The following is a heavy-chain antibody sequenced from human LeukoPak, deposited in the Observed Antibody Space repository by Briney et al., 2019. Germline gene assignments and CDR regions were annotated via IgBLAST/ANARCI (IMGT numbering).Heavy chain of an antibody. CDR1: VGTFSSYT. J-gene: IGHJ4*02. V-gene: IGHV1-69*02. CDR3: ARALTPAMAAADY. CDR2: IIPILGIA. D-gene: IGHD5-18*01. Sequence: ASVKVSCKASVGTFSSYTISWVRQAPGQGLEWMGRIIPILGIANYAQKFQGRVTITADKSTSTAYMELSSLRSEDTAVYYCARALTPAMAAADYWGQGTLVTVSS.